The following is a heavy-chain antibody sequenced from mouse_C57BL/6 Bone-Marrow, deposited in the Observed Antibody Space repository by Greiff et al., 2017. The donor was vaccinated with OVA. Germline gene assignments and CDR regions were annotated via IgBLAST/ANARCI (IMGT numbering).Heavy chain of an antibody. Sequence: VKLQQPGAELVRPGTSVKLSCKASGYTFTNYWMHWVKQRPGQGLEWIGVIAPSDSYINYNQKFKGRTPLTVDKSSSTAYMHLSSLTSEDSAVYYCAHYGSRLYLHYWGQGTSLTGSS. D-gene: IGHD1-1*01. CDR2: IAPSDSYI. CDR3: AHYGSRLYLHY. J-gene: IGHJ2*02. V-gene: IGHV1-59*01. CDR1: GYTFTNYW.